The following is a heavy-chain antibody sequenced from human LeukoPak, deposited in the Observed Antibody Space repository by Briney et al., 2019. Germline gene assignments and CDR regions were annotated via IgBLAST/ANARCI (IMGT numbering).Heavy chain of an antibody. J-gene: IGHJ3*02. CDR2: ISGSGGST. Sequence: GGSLRLSCAASEFTFGSYAMSWVRQAPGKGLEWVSAISGSGGSTYYADSVKGRFTISRDNSKNTLYLQMNSLRAEDTAVYYCAKEGLLGYCTNGVCYMGAFDIWGQGTMVTVSS. D-gene: IGHD2-8*01. CDR3: AKEGLLGYCTNGVCYMGAFDI. CDR1: EFTFGSYA. V-gene: IGHV3-23*01.